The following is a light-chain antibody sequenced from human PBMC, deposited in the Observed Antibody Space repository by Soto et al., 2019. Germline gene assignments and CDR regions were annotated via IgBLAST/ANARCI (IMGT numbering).Light chain of an antibody. J-gene: IGKJ1*01. CDR2: GAA. V-gene: IGKV3-15*01. Sequence: EIVMTQSPATLSVSPGERATLSCRASQSVSSNVAWYQQTPGQAPRLLIYGAATRATGIPARFSGSGSGTEFTLTISSLQSEDFAVYYCQQYNNWPRTFGQGTKVEIK. CDR3: QQYNNWPRT. CDR1: QSVSSN.